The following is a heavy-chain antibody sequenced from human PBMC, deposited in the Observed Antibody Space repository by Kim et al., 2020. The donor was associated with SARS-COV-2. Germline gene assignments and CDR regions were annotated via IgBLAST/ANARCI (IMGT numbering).Heavy chain of an antibody. CDR2: ISYDGSNK. V-gene: IGHV3-30*18. J-gene: IGHJ6*02. CDR3: AKNGMDV. Sequence: GGSLRLSCAASGFTFSSYGMHWVRQAPGKGLEWVAVISYDGSNKYYADSVKGRFTISRDNSKNTLYLQMNSLRAEDTAVYYCAKNGMDVWGQGTTVTVSS. CDR1: GFTFSSYG.